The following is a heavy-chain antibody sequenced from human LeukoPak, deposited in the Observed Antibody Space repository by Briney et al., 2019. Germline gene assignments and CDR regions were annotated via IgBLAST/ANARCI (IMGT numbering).Heavy chain of an antibody. D-gene: IGHD3-22*01. CDR3: ARAYDSSGYCRYFDL. Sequence: SQTLSLTCTVSGGSISSGDYYWSWIRQPPGKGLEWIGYIYYSGSTYYNPSLKSRVTISVDTSKNQFSLKLSSVTAADTAVYYCARAYDSSGYCRYFDLWGRGTLVTVSS. J-gene: IGHJ2*01. CDR2: IYYSGST. V-gene: IGHV4-30-4*01. CDR1: GGSISSGDYY.